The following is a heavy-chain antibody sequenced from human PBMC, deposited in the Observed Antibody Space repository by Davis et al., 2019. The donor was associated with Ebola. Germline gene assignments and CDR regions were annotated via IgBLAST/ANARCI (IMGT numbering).Heavy chain of an antibody. CDR1: GYTFTDYY. Sequence: ASVKVSCKASGYTFTDYYIHWVRQAPGQGLEWMGMINPSGGTTIYAQKFQARVTMTSDTSTTTVYMELGSLRSEDTAVYYCARDIELMVYGIRDDYYYYMDVWGKGTTVTVSS. V-gene: IGHV1-46*01. J-gene: IGHJ6*03. CDR3: ARDIELMVYGIRDDYYYYMDV. CDR2: INPSGGTT. D-gene: IGHD2-8*01.